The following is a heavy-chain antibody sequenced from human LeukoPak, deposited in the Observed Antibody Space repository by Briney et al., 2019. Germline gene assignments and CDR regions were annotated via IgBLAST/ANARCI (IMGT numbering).Heavy chain of an antibody. Sequence: PGGSLRLSCAASGFPFSSYGMHWVRQAPGKGLEWVAVIWYDGSNKYYGDSVKGRFTISRDNSKNTLYLQMNNLRAEDTAVYYCARDGLSKGGYDWAPTYMDVWGKGTTVTVSS. CDR1: GFPFSSYG. J-gene: IGHJ6*03. CDR2: IWYDGSNK. V-gene: IGHV3-33*01. D-gene: IGHD5-12*01. CDR3: ARDGLSKGGYDWAPTYMDV.